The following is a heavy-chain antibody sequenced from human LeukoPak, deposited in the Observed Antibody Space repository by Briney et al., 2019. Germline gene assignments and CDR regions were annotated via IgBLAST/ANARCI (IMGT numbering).Heavy chain of an antibody. D-gene: IGHD6-19*01. CDR1: GFTFSSYA. CDR3: AKARATASGWYDYFDY. Sequence: GGSLRLSCAASGFTFSSYAMSWVRQAPGEGLEWVSAISGSGGSTYYADSVKGRFTISRDNSKNTLYLQMNSLRAEDTAVYYCAKARATASGWYDYFDYWGQGTLVTVSS. V-gene: IGHV3-23*01. CDR2: ISGSGGST. J-gene: IGHJ4*02.